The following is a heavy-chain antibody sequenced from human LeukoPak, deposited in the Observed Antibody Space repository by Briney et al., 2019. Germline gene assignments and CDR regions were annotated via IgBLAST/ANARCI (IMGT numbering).Heavy chain of an antibody. D-gene: IGHD3-3*01. CDR1: GYTFTSYA. J-gene: IGHJ6*03. V-gene: IGHV7-4-1*02. CDR3: ARVMGRVVTWYYYYYMDV. CDR2: INTNTGNP. Sequence: ASVKVSCKASGYTFTSYAMNWVRQAPGQGLEWMGWINTNTGNPTYAQGFTGRFVFSLDTSVSTAYLQISSLKAKDTAVYYCARVMGRVVTWYYYYYMDVWGKGTTVTVSS.